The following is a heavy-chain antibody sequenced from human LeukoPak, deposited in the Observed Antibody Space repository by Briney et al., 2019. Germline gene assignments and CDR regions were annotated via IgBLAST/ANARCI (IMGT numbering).Heavy chain of an antibody. CDR3: AKVMDSSGYPSHPPPDYYFDY. CDR2: ISGSGGST. D-gene: IGHD3-22*01. J-gene: IGHJ4*02. CDR1: GFTFSSYA. Sequence: GGSLRLSCAASGFTFSSYAMSWVRQAPGKGLEWVSAISGSGGSTYYADSVKGRFTISRDNSKNTLYLQMNSLRAEDTTVYYCAKVMDSSGYPSHPPPDYYFDYWGQGTLVTVSS. V-gene: IGHV3-23*01.